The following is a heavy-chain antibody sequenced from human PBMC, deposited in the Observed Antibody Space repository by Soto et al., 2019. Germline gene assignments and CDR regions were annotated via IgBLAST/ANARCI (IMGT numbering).Heavy chain of an antibody. J-gene: IGHJ4*02. Sequence: QVQLVQSGAEVKKPGSSVKVSCKASGGTFSSYTISWVRQAPGQGLEWRGRIIPILGIANYAQKFQGRVTITADKSTSTAYMELSSLRSEDTAVYYCARENSGYDLGDFDYWGQGTLVTVSS. V-gene: IGHV1-69*08. CDR3: ARENSGYDLGDFDY. CDR2: IIPILGIA. D-gene: IGHD5-12*01. CDR1: GGTFSSYT.